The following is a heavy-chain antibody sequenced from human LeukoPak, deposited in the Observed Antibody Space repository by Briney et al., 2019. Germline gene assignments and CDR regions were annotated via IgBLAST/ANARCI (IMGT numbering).Heavy chain of an antibody. V-gene: IGHV3-7*01. CDR2: IKQDGSEK. CDR1: GFTFSSYW. J-gene: IGHJ4*02. D-gene: IGHD2-15*01. Sequence: GGSLRLSCAASGFTFSSYWMSWVRQAPGKGLEWVANIKQDGSEKYYVDSVKGRFTISRDNAKNSLYLQMNSLRAEDTAVYYCARVGEVVVAAPYYFDYWGQGTLVTVSS. CDR3: ARVGEVVVAAPYYFDY.